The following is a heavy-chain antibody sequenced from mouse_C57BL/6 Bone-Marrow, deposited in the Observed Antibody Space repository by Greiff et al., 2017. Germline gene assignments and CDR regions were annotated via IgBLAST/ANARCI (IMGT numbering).Heavy chain of an antibody. V-gene: IGHV5-9-1*02. CDR3: TRDHSPWAMDY. CDR2: ISSGGDYI. CDR1: GFTFSSYA. J-gene: IGHJ4*01. Sequence: EVMLVESGEGLVKPGGSLKLSCAASGFTFSSYAMSWVRQTPEKRLEWVAYISSGGDYIYYADTVKGRFTISRDNARNTLYLQMSSLKSEDTAMYYCTRDHSPWAMDYWGQGTSVTVSS.